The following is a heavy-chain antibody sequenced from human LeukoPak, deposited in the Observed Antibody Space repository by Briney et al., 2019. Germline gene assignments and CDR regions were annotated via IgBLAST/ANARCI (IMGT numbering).Heavy chain of an antibody. CDR3: ARVTYGSGSYSYRPNYYYYMDV. CDR1: GFAFSSDW. CDR2: IKQDVSEK. Sequence: VRCLRLSCAPSGFAFSSDWMSWGRQAPGEGLGWVANIKQDVSEKYYVDSVKGRFHISRDNAKNSLYLQMNSLRAEDTAVYYCARVTYGSGSYSYRPNYYYYMDVWGKGTTVTISS. J-gene: IGHJ6*03. V-gene: IGHV3-7*01. D-gene: IGHD3-10*01.